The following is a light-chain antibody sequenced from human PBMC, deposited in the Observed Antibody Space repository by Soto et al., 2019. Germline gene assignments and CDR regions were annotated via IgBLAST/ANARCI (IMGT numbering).Light chain of an antibody. CDR1: SSDVGGYNY. CDR3: DSYTSGSSYV. J-gene: IGLJ1*01. CDR2: DVS. V-gene: IGLV2-14*01. Sequence: ALTQPASVSGSPGQSITISCTGTSSDVGGYNYVSWYQQHPGKAPKLMIYDVSYRPSGVSDRFSGSKSGNTASLTISGLQSEDEADYYCDSYTSGSSYVFGTGTKVTVL.